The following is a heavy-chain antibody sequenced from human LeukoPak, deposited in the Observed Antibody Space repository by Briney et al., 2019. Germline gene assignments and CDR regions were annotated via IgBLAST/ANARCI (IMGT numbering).Heavy chain of an antibody. J-gene: IGHJ4*02. V-gene: IGHV3-23*01. D-gene: IGHD2-15*01. CDR3: ARGIGGIDPFDY. CDR2: IRGSDGTT. Sequence: GGSLRLSCAASGFTFNNYGMSWVRQAPGKGLEWVSSIRGSDGTTHYADSVKGRFAISRDNSKNTLSLQMNSLRAEDTAVYYCARGIGGIDPFDYWGQGALVTVSS. CDR1: GFTFNNYG.